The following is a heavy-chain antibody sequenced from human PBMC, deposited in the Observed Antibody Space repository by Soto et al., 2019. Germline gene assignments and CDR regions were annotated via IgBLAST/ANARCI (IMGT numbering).Heavy chain of an antibody. J-gene: IGHJ6*03. CDR3: AREGLFTYYYYYMDV. D-gene: IGHD2-15*01. V-gene: IGHV3-7*01. Sequence: GGSLRLSCAASGFTFSSYWMSWVRQAPGKGLEWVANIKQDGSEKYYVDSVKGRFTISRDNAKNSLYLQMNSLRAEDTAVYYCAREGLFTYYYYYMDVWGKGTTVTVSS. CDR1: GFTFSSYW. CDR2: IKQDGSEK.